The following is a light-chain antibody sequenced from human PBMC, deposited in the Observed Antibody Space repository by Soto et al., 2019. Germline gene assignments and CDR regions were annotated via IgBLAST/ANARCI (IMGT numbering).Light chain of an antibody. CDR3: RSYTNINTRAGV. Sequence: QSALTQPASVSGSPGQSITISCTGTSGDIGSYNRVSWYQQHPGKAPKLIIYEVTDRPSGVSNRFSGSKSGNTASLTISGLQAEDEAEYYCRSYTNINTRAGVFGTGTKVTVL. CDR2: EVT. J-gene: IGLJ1*01. CDR1: SGDIGSYNR. V-gene: IGLV2-14*01.